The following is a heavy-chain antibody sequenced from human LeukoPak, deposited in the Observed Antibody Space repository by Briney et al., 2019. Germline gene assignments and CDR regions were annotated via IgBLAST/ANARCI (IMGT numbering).Heavy chain of an antibody. Sequence: ASVKVSCKASGYTFTSYAMNWVRQAPGQGLEWMGWINPNTGGTDYAQKFQGRVTMTRDTSISTAYMELNSLRSDDTAVYYCARDPRIAATGDDNWFDPWGQGTLVTVSS. CDR2: INPNTGGT. V-gene: IGHV1-2*02. CDR3: ARDPRIAATGDDNWFDP. D-gene: IGHD6-13*01. J-gene: IGHJ5*02. CDR1: GYTFTSYA.